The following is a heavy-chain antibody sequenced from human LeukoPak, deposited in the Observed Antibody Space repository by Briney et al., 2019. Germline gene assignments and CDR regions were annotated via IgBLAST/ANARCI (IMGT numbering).Heavy chain of an antibody. V-gene: IGHV3-30*02. CDR3: AKVPLGYCSGGSCSHFDY. Sequence: GGSLRLSCAASGFTFSSYGMHWVRQAPGKGLEWVAFIRYDGSNKYYADSVKGRFTISRDNSKNTLYLQMNSLRAEDTAVYYCAKVPLGYCSGGSCSHFDYWGQGTLVTVSS. J-gene: IGHJ4*02. CDR1: GFTFSSYG. D-gene: IGHD2-15*01. CDR2: IRYDGSNK.